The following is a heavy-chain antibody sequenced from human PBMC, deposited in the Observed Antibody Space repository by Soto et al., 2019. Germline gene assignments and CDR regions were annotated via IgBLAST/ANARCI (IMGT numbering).Heavy chain of an antibody. J-gene: IGHJ2*01. D-gene: IGHD3-10*01. Sequence: EVQLVESGGGLVQPGGSLRLSCAASGFTFSSYSMNWVRQAPGKGLEWVSYISSSSSTIYYADSVKGRFTISRDNAKNSLYLQMNSLRDADTAVYYCARDPDYYGSGIFCLWGRGTLVTVSS. V-gene: IGHV3-48*02. CDR1: GFTFSSYS. CDR2: ISSSSSTI. CDR3: ARDPDYYGSGIFCL.